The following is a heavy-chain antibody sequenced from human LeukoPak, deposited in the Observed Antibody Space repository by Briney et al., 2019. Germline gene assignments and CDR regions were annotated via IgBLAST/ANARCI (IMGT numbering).Heavy chain of an antibody. CDR2: IHYSGTT. CDR3: ARHVFGSGSYYLGY. CDR1: GGSISGHY. V-gene: IGHV4-59*08. D-gene: IGHD3-10*01. Sequence: SETLSLTCTVSGGSISGHYWSWIRQPPGKGLEWIGYIHYSGTTRYNSSLQSRVTISVDTSKNQFSLKLRSVTAADTAVYYCARHVFGSGSYYLGYWGQGTLVTVSS. J-gene: IGHJ4*02.